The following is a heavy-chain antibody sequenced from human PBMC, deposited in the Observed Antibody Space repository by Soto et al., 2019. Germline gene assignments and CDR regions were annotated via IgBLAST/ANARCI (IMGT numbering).Heavy chain of an antibody. CDR2: IWYDGSNK. Sequence: QVQLVESGGGVVQPGRSLRLSCAASGFTVSSYGMHWVRQAPGKGLEWVAVIWYDGSNKYYADSVKGRFTISRDNSKNTLYLQMNSLRAEDTAVYYCARDRAELQIVGATGWFEPWGQGTLVTVSS. CDR1: GFTVSSYG. V-gene: IGHV3-33*01. D-gene: IGHD1-26*01. J-gene: IGHJ5*02. CDR3: ARDRAELQIVGATGWFEP.